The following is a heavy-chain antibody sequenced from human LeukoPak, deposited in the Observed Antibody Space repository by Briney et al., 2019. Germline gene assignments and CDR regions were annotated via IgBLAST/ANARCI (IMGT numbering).Heavy chain of an antibody. Sequence: GGSLRLSCAASGFTFSSYSMNWVRQAPGKGLEWVSYISSSSSTIYYADSVKGRFTISRDNAKNSLYLQMNSLRAEDTAVYYCARDGLPGIAAAGHFDYWGQGTLVTVSS. V-gene: IGHV3-48*04. CDR1: GFTFSSYS. CDR2: ISSSSSTI. D-gene: IGHD6-13*01. CDR3: ARDGLPGIAAAGHFDY. J-gene: IGHJ4*02.